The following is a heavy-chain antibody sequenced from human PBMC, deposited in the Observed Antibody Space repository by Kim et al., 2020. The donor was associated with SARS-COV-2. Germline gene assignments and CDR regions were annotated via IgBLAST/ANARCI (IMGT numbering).Heavy chain of an antibody. CDR3: ARVERDYYDSSGYPGD. J-gene: IGHJ4*02. Sequence: GGSLRLSCAASGFTFSSYWMSWVRQAPGKGLEWVANIKQDGSEKYYVDSVKGRFTISRDNAKNSLYLQMNSLRAEDTAVYYCARVERDYYDSSGYPGDWGQGTLVTVSS. V-gene: IGHV3-7*01. CDR2: IKQDGSEK. CDR1: GFTFSSYW. D-gene: IGHD3-22*01.